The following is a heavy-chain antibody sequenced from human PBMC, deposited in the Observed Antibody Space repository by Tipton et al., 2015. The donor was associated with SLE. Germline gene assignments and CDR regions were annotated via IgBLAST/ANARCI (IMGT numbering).Heavy chain of an antibody. CDR1: GFTVSGNY. Sequence: GSLRLSCAASGFTVSGNYMTWVRQAPGRGLEWVSLINGAGSTHYVDSVKGRFTISRDNSKNTLYLHMNSLRAEDTAVYYCARPYNNFWSGLSGWGQGSLVTVFS. D-gene: IGHD3-3*01. CDR2: INGAGST. CDR3: ARPYNNFWSGLSG. V-gene: IGHV3-66*02. J-gene: IGHJ4*02.